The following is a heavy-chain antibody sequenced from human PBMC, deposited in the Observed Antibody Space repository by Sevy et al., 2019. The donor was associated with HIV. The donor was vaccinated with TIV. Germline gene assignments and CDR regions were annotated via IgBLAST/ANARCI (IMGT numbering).Heavy chain of an antibody. J-gene: IGHJ4*02. Sequence: GGSLRLSCVVSGLTFSSDSMNWVRQALGKGLEWLAYISSSSRTIYYADSVEGRFTISRDNDKKSVFLQMNNLRDEDSATYYCARDVDTPFVRSFDSWGQGTLVTVSS. V-gene: IGHV3-48*02. D-gene: IGHD5-18*01. CDR1: GLTFSSDS. CDR3: ARDVDTPFVRSFDS. CDR2: ISSSSRTI.